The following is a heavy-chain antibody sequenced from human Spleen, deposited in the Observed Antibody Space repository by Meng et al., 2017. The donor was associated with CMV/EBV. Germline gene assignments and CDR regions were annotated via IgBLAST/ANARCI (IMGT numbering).Heavy chain of an antibody. J-gene: IGHJ4*02. Sequence: SGFTFSSYSMNWVRQAPGKGLEWVSSISSSSSYIYYADSMKGRFTISRDNAKNSLYLQMNSLRAEDTAVYYCARDLSSAYSYYYFDYWGQGTLVTVSS. V-gene: IGHV3-21*01. CDR3: ARDLSSAYSYYYFDY. CDR2: ISSSSSYI. CDR1: GFTFSSYS. D-gene: IGHD3-22*01.